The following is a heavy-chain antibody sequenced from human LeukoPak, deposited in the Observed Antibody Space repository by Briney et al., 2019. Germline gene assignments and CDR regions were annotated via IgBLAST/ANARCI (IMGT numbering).Heavy chain of an antibody. CDR3: SFKQKTAYDILTGYSVYYFDY. J-gene: IGHJ4*02. Sequence: PSETLSITCTVSGGSISSYDWSRIRQPAGKGLEGIGRIYTSGSTNYNPSLKSRVTMSVDTSKNQFSLKLSSVTAADTAVYYCSFKQKTAYDILTGYSVYYFDYWGQGTLVTVSS. CDR2: IYTSGST. D-gene: IGHD3-9*01. V-gene: IGHV4-4*07. CDR1: GGSISSYD.